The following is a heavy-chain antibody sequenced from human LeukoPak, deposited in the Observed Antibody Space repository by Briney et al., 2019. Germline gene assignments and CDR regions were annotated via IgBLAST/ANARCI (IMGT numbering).Heavy chain of an antibody. V-gene: IGHV3-48*04. CDR3: ARDRRTVTTDYYYYGMDV. CDR1: GFTFSSYS. CDR2: ISSNSTI. D-gene: IGHD4-17*01. Sequence: GGSLRLSCAASGFTFSSYSMKWVRQAPGKGLEWVSYISSNSTIYYADSVKGRFTISRDNAKNSLYLQMNSLRAEDTAVYYCARDRRTVTTDYYYYGMDVWGQGTTVTVSS. J-gene: IGHJ6*02.